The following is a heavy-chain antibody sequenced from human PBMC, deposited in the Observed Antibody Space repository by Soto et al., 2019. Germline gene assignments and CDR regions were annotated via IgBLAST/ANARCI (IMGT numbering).Heavy chain of an antibody. Sequence: GVSLRLSFASSGFTFSSYGMHWFRQSPGKGLEWVAVISYDGSNKYYADSVKGRFTISRDNSKNTLYLQMNSLRAEDTAVYYCARDCGGDCYIGHNGFDIWGQGTMVTVSS. CDR1: GFTFSSYG. CDR3: ARDCGGDCYIGHNGFDI. D-gene: IGHD2-21*02. CDR2: ISYDGSNK. V-gene: IGHV3-30*03. J-gene: IGHJ3*02.